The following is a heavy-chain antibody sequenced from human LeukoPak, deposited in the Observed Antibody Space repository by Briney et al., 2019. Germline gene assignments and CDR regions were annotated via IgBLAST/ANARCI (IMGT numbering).Heavy chain of an antibody. D-gene: IGHD3-9*01. Sequence: AYIYYSGDTNYNPSLKSRVTVSVDTSKNQFSLKLSSVTAADTAVYYCARMPDILTGLDSWGQGTLVTVSS. J-gene: IGHJ4*02. CDR2: IYYSGDT. V-gene: IGHV4-59*01. CDR3: ARMPDILTGLDS.